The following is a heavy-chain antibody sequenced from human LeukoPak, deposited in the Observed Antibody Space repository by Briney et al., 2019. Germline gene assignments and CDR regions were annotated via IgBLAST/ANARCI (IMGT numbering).Heavy chain of an antibody. CDR3: ARDGGTYYYDSSGYYPYNWFDP. D-gene: IGHD3-22*01. CDR2: INPNSGGT. J-gene: IGHJ5*02. CDR1: GYTFTGYY. V-gene: IGHV1-2*02. Sequence: ASVKVSCKASGYTFTGYYMHWVRQAPGQGLEWMGWINPNSGGTNYAQKFQGRVTMTRDTSISTAYMELSRLRSDDTAVYYCARDGGTYYYDSSGYYPYNWFDPWGQGTLVTVSS.